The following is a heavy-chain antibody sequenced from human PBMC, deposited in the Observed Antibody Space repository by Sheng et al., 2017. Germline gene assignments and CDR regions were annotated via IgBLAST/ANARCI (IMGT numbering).Heavy chain of an antibody. J-gene: IGHJ4*02. CDR2: INSDGSTT. Sequence: EVQLVESGGGLVQPGGSLRLSCAASGFTFSNTWMHWVRQVPGKGLVWVSYINSDGSTTTYADSVKGRFTISRDNAKNTVYLQMNSLRAEDTAVYYCARDQSYSLNFWGREPWSPXPQ. CDR1: GFTFSNTW. CDR3: ARDQSYSLNF. D-gene: IGHD5-18*01. V-gene: IGHV3-74*01.